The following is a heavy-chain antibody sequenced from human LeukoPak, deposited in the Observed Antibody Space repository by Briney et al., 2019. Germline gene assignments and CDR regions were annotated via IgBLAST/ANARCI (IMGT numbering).Heavy chain of an antibody. CDR3: ARGLDYQDYSSDY. D-gene: IGHD4-11*01. V-gene: IGHV1-69*05. Sequence: ASVKVSCKASGGTFSSYAISWVRQAPGQGLEWMGGIIPIFGTANYAQKFQGRVTITTDESTSTAYMELSSLRSEDTAVYYCARGLDYQDYSSDYWGQGTLVTVSS. CDR2: IIPIFGTA. J-gene: IGHJ4*02. CDR1: GGTFSSYA.